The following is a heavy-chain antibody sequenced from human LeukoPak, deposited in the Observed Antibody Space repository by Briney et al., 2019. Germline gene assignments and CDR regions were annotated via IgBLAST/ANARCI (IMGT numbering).Heavy chain of an antibody. CDR3: ARASAAAGTFYYYYMDV. Sequence: ASVKVSCKASGYTFTSYGISWVRQAPGQGLEWMGGIIPIFGTANYAQKFQGRVTITADESTSTAYMELSSLRSEDTAVYYCARASAAAGTFYYYYMDVWGKGTTVTVSS. CDR2: IIPIFGTA. CDR1: GYTFTSYG. D-gene: IGHD6-13*01. V-gene: IGHV1-69*13. J-gene: IGHJ6*03.